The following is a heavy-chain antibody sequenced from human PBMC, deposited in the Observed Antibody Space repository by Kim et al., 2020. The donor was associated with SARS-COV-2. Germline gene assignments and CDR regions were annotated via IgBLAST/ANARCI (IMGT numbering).Heavy chain of an antibody. V-gene: IGHV5-51*01. J-gene: IGHJ6*02. D-gene: IGHD3-16*01. CDR3: ARLPLGGVTLYGMDV. Sequence: PSFQGQVTISADKSISTAYLQWSSLKASDTAMYYCARLPLGGVTLYGMDVWGQGTTVTVSS.